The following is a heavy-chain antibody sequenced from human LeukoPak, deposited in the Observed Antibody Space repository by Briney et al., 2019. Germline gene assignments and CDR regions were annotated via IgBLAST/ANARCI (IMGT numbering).Heavy chain of an antibody. J-gene: IGHJ3*02. CDR2: INPNSGGT. V-gene: IGHV1-2*02. CDR3: AREAPDAFDI. Sequence: ASVKVSCKASGYTFTSYGISWVRQAPGQGLEWMGWINPNSGGTNYAQKFQGRVTMTRDTSISTAYMELSRLRSDDTAVYYCAREAPDAFDIWGQGTMVTVSS. CDR1: GYTFTSYG.